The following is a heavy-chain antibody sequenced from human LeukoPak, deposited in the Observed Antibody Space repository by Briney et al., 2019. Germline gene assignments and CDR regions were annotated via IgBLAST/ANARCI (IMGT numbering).Heavy chain of an antibody. V-gene: IGHV5-51*01. CDR1: GYSFTTYW. D-gene: IGHD6-13*01. CDR2: IYAGDSGT. CDR3: ASAAHGSTWFDP. Sequence: GESLKISCQGSGYSFTTYWIGWVRQMPGKGLEWMGIIYAGDSGTRYSPSFQGQVTISADKSISTAYLQWSSLKASDTAMYYCASAAHGSTWFDPWGQGTLVTVSS. J-gene: IGHJ5*02.